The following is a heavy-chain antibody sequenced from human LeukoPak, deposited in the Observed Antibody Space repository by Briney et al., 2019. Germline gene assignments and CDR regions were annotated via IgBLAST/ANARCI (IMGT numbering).Heavy chain of an antibody. D-gene: IGHD3-10*01. CDR3: ATLPTMVRGYAFDI. J-gene: IGHJ3*02. CDR2: FDPEDGET. V-gene: IGHV1-24*01. Sequence: GASVKVSCKASGYTFTSYGISWVRQAPGKGLEWMGGFDPEDGETIYAQKFQGRVTMTEDTSTDTAYMELSSLRSEDTAVYYCATLPTMVRGYAFDIWGQGTMVTVSS. CDR1: GYTFTSYG.